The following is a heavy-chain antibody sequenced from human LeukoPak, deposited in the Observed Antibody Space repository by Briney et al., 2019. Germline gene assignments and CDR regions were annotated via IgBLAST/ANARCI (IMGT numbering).Heavy chain of an antibody. CDR1: GFTFSSYA. CDR2: ISGSGGST. V-gene: IGHV3-23*01. CDR3: AKVPIVVVPAAYYFDY. D-gene: IGHD2-2*01. J-gene: IGHJ4*02. Sequence: GGSLRLSCAASGFTFSSYAMSWVRQAPGKGLEWVSAISGSGGSTYYADSVKGRFTISRVNSKNTLYLQMNSLRAEDTAVYYCAKVPIVVVPAAYYFDYWGQGTLVTVSS.